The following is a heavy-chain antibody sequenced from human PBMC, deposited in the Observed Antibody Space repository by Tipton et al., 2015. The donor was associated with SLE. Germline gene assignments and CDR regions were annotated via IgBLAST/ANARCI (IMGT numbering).Heavy chain of an antibody. CDR1: NGSISSSPYY. V-gene: IGHV4-39*07. CDR2: IYYSGRT. Sequence: TLSLTCTVSNGSISSSPYYWGWIRQSPGEGLEWVGSIYYSGRTYYNPSLKSRVTISVDTSRNQCSLNLTSVTAAATAVYYGARGPYYYMDVWGEGTTGTVSS. CDR3: ARGPYYYMDV. J-gene: IGHJ6*03.